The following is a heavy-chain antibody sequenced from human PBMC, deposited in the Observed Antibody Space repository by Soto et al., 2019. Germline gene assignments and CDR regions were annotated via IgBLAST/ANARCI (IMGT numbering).Heavy chain of an antibody. J-gene: IGHJ5*02. D-gene: IGHD1-26*01. CDR1: GFTFSSYW. CDR2: INSDGSST. Sequence: XESLRLSCAASGFTFSSYWMHWVRQAPGKGLAWVSRINSDGSSTSYADSVKGRFTISRDNAKNTLYLQMNSLRAEDTAVYYCARDGGIVGARGFDPWGQGTLVTVSS. V-gene: IGHV3-74*01. CDR3: ARDGGIVGARGFDP.